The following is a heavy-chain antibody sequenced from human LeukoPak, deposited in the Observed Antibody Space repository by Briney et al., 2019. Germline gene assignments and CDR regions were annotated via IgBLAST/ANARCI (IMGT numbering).Heavy chain of an antibody. V-gene: IGHV3-7*01. J-gene: IGHJ4*02. Sequence: GGSLRLSCAASGFTFSSYSMSWVRQAPGKGLEWVANIKQDGSEKYYVDSVKGRFTISRDNAKNSLYLQMNSLRAEDTAVYYCARSGYSYGFYFDYWGQGTLVTVSS. CDR1: GFTFSSYS. CDR2: IKQDGSEK. CDR3: ARSGYSYGFYFDY. D-gene: IGHD5-18*01.